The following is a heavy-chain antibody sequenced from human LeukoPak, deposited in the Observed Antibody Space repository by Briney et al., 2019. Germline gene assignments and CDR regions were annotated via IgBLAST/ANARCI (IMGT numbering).Heavy chain of an antibody. CDR3: ARQPEHGSSWYDPLDAFDI. Sequence: PSETLSLTCTVSGGSISSGDYYWSWIRQPPGKGLEWIGYIYYSGSTNYNPSLKSRVTISVDTSKNQFSLKLSSVTAADTAVYYCARQPEHGSSWYDPLDAFDIWGQGTMVTVSS. CDR1: GGSISSGDYY. V-gene: IGHV4-61*08. J-gene: IGHJ3*02. CDR2: IYYSGST. D-gene: IGHD6-13*01.